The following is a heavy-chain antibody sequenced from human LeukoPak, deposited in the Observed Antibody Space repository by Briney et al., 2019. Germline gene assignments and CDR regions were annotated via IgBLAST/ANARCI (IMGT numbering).Heavy chain of an antibody. V-gene: IGHV3-64*01. CDR3: ARARSYAFDI. CDR2: ISSNGGST. Sequence: GGSLRLSCAASGFTFSSYAMHCVRQAPGKGLEYVSAISSNGGSTYYANSVKGRFTISRDNSKNTLYLQMGSLRAEDMAVYYCARARSYAFDIWGQGTMVTVSS. CDR1: GFTFSSYA. J-gene: IGHJ3*02.